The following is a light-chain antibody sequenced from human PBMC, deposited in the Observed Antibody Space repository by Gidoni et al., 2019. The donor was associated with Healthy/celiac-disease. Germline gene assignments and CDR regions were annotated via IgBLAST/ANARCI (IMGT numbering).Light chain of an antibody. J-gene: IGKJ3*01. CDR3: QQYDNLPPGT. Sequence: SASVGDRVTITCQASQDISNYLNWYQQKPGKAPKLLIYDASNLETGVPSRFSGSGSGTDFTFTISSLQPEDIATYYCQQYDNLPPGTFGPGTKVDIK. CDR1: QDISNY. CDR2: DAS. V-gene: IGKV1-33*01.